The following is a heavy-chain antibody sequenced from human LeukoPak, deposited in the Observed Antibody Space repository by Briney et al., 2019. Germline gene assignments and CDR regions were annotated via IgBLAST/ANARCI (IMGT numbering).Heavy chain of an antibody. CDR2: IKTDGSTT. CDR1: GFSFSRYA. CDR3: ARGGDGSTYGLVY. V-gene: IGHV3-74*01. D-gene: IGHD5-18*01. J-gene: IGHJ4*02. Sequence: GGSLRLSCSASGFSFSRYAMHWVRQAPGKGLVWVSRIKTDGSTTNYADSVKGRFVISRDNAENTLYLQINSLRAEDTAVYYCARGGDGSTYGLVYWGQGTLVTVSS.